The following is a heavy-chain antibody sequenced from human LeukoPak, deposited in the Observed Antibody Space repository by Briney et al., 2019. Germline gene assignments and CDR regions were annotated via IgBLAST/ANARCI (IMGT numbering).Heavy chain of an antibody. J-gene: IGHJ3*01. CDR2: ISGSGGST. V-gene: IGHV3-23*01. CDR1: GFTFSSFA. CDR3: AKDRSCSGSSCNVGS. D-gene: IGHD2-2*01. Sequence: PGGSLRLSCAAPGFTFSSFAMSWVRQAPGKGLEWVSGISGSGGSTFYADSVKGRFTISRDNSKNTLFLQMNGLRAEDTAVYYCAKDRSCSGSSCNVGSWGQGTMVTVSS.